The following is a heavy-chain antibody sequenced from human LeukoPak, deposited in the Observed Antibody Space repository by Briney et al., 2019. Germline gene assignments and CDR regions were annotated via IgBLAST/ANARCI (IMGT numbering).Heavy chain of an antibody. CDR2: INTNTGNP. CDR1: GYTFTSYA. J-gene: IGHJ5*02. CDR3: ARDKSHIVLMVYPNWFDP. Sequence: ASVKVSCKASGYTFTSYAMNWVRQAPGQGLEWMGWINTNTGNPTYAQGFTGRFVFSLDTSVSTAYLQISSLKAEDTAVYYCARDKSHIVLMVYPNWFDPWGQGTLVTVSS. V-gene: IGHV7-4-1*02. D-gene: IGHD2-8*01.